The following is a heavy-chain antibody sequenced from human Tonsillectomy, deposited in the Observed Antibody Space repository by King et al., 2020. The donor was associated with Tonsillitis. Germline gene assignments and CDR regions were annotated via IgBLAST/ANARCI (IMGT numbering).Heavy chain of an antibody. CDR2: IYSGGST. Sequence: VQLVESGGGLVQPGGSLRLSCAASGFTVSSNYMNWVRQVPGKGLEWVSVIYSGGSTYYADSVKGRFTISRDNSKNTVYLQMNSLRAEDTAAYYCARGPGSPYYYGMDVWGQGTTVTVSS. CDR3: ARGPGSPYYYGMDV. D-gene: IGHD3-10*01. CDR1: GFTVSSNY. V-gene: IGHV3-66*01. J-gene: IGHJ6*02.